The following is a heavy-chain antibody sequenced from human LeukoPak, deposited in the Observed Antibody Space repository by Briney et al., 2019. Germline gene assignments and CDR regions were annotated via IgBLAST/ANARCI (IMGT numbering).Heavy chain of an antibody. CDR3: ARVRYCSTNRCYDREFDN. J-gene: IGHJ4*02. CDR1: GGSISNYY. CDR2: IYYSGNT. D-gene: IGHD2-2*01. Sequence: PSETLSLTCTVSGGSISNYYWSWIRQPPGKGLEWIGYIYYSGNTNYNPSLKSRVTISVDTSKNQFSLKLSSVTAADTAVYYCARVRYCSTNRCYDREFDNWGQGTLVTVSP. V-gene: IGHV4-59*01.